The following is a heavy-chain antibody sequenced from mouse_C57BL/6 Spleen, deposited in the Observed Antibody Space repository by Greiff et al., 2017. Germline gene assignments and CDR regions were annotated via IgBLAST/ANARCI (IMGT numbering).Heavy chain of an antibody. CDR1: GFTFSDYY. D-gene: IGHD2-5*01. J-gene: IGHJ2*01. V-gene: IGHV5-16*01. CDR2: INYDGSST. CDR3: ARAYYSNFYFDY. Sequence: EVQLVESEGGLVQPGSSMKLSCTASGFTFSDYYMAWVRQVPEKGLEWVANINYDGSSTYYLDSLKSRFIISRDNAKNILYLQMSSLKSEDTATYDCARAYYSNFYFDYWGQGTTLTVSS.